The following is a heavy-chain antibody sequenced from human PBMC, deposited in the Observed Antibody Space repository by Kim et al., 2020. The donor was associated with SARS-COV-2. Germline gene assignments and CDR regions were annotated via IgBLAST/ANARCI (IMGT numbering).Heavy chain of an antibody. Sequence: AQKFQGRVTITADESTSTAYMELSSLRSEDTAVYYCARLAAGLLYYFDYWGQGTLVTVSS. J-gene: IGHJ4*02. D-gene: IGHD6-25*01. CDR3: ARLAAGLLYYFDY. V-gene: IGHV1-69*01.